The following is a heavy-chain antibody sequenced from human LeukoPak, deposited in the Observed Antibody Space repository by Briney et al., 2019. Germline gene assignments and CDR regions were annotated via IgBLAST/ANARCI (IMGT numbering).Heavy chain of an antibody. CDR1: GYTFTSYG. J-gene: IGHJ5*02. CDR2: ISGYNGNT. D-gene: IGHD5-18*01. CDR3: ARDPVDTAAGTFDP. V-gene: IGHV1-18*01. Sequence: ASVKVSCKASGYTFTSYGISWVRQAPGQGLEWMGWISGYNGNTNYAQKLQGRVTMTTDTSTSTAYMELRSLRSDDTAVYYCARDPVDTAAGTFDPWGQGTLATVSS.